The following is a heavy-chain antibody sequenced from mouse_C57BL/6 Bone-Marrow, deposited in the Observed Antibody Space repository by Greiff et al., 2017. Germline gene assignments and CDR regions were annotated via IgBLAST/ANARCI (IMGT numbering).Heavy chain of an antibody. Sequence: EVQLQQSGPVLVKPGASVKMSCKASGYTFTDYYMNWVKQSHGKSLEWIGVINPYNGGTSYNQKFKGKATVTVDKSSSTAYMELNSLTSEDSAVYYCARGWLLRNYWGQGTTLTVSS. D-gene: IGHD2-3*01. J-gene: IGHJ2*01. V-gene: IGHV1-19*01. CDR3: ARGWLLRNY. CDR1: GYTFTDYY. CDR2: INPYNGGT.